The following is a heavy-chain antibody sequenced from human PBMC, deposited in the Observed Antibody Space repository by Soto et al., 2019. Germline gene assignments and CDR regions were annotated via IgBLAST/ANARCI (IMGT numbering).Heavy chain of an antibody. V-gene: IGHV4-31*03. D-gene: IGHD3-22*01. CDR2: IYYSGST. J-gene: IGHJ4*02. CDR3: ARRPGGYYYDSSGYTAPFDY. CDR1: GGSISSGGYY. Sequence: PSETLSLTCTVSGGSISSGGYYWSWIRQHPGKGLEWIGYIYYSGSTYYNPSLKSRVTISVDTSKNQFSLKLSSVTAADTAVYYCARRPGGYYYDSSGYTAPFDYWGQGTLVTVSS.